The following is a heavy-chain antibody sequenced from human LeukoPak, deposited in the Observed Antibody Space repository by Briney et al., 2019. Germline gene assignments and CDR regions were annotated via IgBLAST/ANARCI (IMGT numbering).Heavy chain of an antibody. J-gene: IGHJ6*04. V-gene: IGHV3-48*04. D-gene: IGHD3-10*02. CDR2: ISSSGSTI. Sequence: GGSLRLSCAASGFTFSSYSMNWVRQAPGKGLEWVSYISSSGSTIYYADSVKGRFTISRDNAKNSLYLQMNSLRAEDTAVYYCAELGINMIGGVWGKGTTVTISS. CDR1: GFTFSSYS. CDR3: AELGINMIGGV.